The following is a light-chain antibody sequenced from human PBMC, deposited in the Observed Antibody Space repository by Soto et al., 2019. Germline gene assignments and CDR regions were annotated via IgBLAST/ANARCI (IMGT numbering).Light chain of an antibody. CDR1: QSVRTN. CDR2: GAS. Sequence: EIVMTQSPATLSVSPGERATLSCRASQSVRTNLAWYQQKPGQAPRRLIYGASTRPTGVPARFSSSGSGTEFTLTISSLQSEDFAIYFCQQYNDWPPVYTFGQGTKLEIK. CDR3: QQYNDWPPVYT. V-gene: IGKV3-15*01. J-gene: IGKJ2*01.